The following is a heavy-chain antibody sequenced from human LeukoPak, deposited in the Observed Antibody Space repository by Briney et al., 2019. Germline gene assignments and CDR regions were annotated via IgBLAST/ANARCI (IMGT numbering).Heavy chain of an antibody. D-gene: IGHD1-7*01. J-gene: IGHJ4*02. CDR1: GFTFSSYS. Sequence: PGGSLRLSCAASGFTFSSYSMNSVRQAPGKGLEWVSSISSSSSYIYYADSVKGRFTISRDNAKNSLYLQMNSLRAEDTAVYYCARDHGVTGTTYDYWGQGTLVTVSS. V-gene: IGHV3-21*01. CDR3: ARDHGVTGTTYDY. CDR2: ISSSSSYI.